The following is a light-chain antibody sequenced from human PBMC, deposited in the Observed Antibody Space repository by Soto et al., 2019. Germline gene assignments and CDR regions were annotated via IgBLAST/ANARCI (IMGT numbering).Light chain of an antibody. CDR2: GNS. V-gene: IGLV1-40*01. CDR3: QSYDSSLSGYVV. J-gene: IGLJ2*01. Sequence: QSVLTQPPSVSEAPGQRVTISCTGSSSNIGAGYDVHWYQQLPGTAPKLLIYGNSNRPSGVPDRFSGSKSGTSASLAITGLQAEAEADYYCQSYDSSLSGYVVFGGGTKLTVL. CDR1: SSNIGAGYD.